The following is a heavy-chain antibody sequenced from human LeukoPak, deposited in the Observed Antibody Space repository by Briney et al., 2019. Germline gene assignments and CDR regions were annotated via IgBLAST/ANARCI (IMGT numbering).Heavy chain of an antibody. D-gene: IGHD3-22*01. Sequence: GGSLRLSCAASGFTFSSYSMNWVRQAPGKGLEWVSSISSSSSYIYYADSVEGRFTISRDNAKNSLYLQMNSLRAEDTAVYYCARDRHSSGYYGPFDYWGQGTLVTVSS. J-gene: IGHJ4*02. CDR1: GFTFSSYS. CDR3: ARDRHSSGYYGPFDY. V-gene: IGHV3-21*01. CDR2: ISSSSSYI.